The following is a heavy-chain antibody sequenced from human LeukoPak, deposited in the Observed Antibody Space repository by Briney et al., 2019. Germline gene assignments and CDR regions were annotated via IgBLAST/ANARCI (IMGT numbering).Heavy chain of an antibody. D-gene: IGHD5-18*01. Sequence: GGSLRLSCAASGITFSNFAMNWVRQAPGKGLEWVSGIYSGATTYYADSVKGRFTISRDNSKNTLSLQMNSLRAEDTAVYYCARELRIVDTTMLNYYYYYYMDVWGKGTTVTVSS. CDR2: IYSGATT. J-gene: IGHJ6*03. V-gene: IGHV3-53*01. CDR3: ARELRIVDTTMLNYYYYYYMDV. CDR1: GITFSNFA.